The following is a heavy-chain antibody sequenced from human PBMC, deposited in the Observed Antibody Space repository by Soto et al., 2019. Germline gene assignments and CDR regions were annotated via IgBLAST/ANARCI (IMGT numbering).Heavy chain of an antibody. V-gene: IGHV1-69*06. CDR2: IIPIFGTA. CDR3: AVAMVRGVVVFRNYYYGMDV. J-gene: IGHJ6*02. Sequence: RASVKVSCKASGGTFSSYAISWVRQAPGQGLEWMGGIIPIFGTANYAQKFQGRVTITADKSTSTAYMELSSLRSEDTAVYYCAVAMVRGVVVFRNYYYGMDVWGQGTTVTVSS. CDR1: GGTFSSYA. D-gene: IGHD3-10*01.